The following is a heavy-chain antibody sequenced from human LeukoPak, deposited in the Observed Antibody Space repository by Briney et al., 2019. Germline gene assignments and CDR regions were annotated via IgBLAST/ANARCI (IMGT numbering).Heavy chain of an antibody. D-gene: IGHD3-22*01. Sequence: PGGSLRLSCAASGFTFSSYAMSWVRQAPGKGLEWVASISGRGGSTYYADSGKGRFTISIDNSKNTLYLKMNSLRADQTAVYYCAKKSRDYYDSSGYYSGSEYFQHWGQGTLVTVSS. CDR2: ISGRGGST. CDR3: AKKSRDYYDSSGYYSGSEYFQH. J-gene: IGHJ1*01. CDR1: GFTFSSYA. V-gene: IGHV3-23*01.